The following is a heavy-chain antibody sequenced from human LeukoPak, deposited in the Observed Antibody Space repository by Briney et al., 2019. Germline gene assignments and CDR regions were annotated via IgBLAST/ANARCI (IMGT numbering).Heavy chain of an antibody. CDR2: ISYDGSNK. D-gene: IGHD6-19*01. V-gene: IGHV3-30*18. J-gene: IGHJ1*01. CDR1: GFTFSSYG. Sequence: GGSLRLSCAASGFTFSSYGMHWVRQAPGKGLEWVAVISYDGSNKYYADSVKGRFTISRDNSKNTLYLQMNSLRAEDTAVYCCAKVKTGIAVAGSGFQHWGQGTLVTVSS. CDR3: AKVKTGIAVAGSGFQH.